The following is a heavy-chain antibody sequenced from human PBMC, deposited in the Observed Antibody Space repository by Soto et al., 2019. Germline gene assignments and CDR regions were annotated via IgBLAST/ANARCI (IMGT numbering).Heavy chain of an antibody. J-gene: IGHJ3*02. CDR2: IYPGDSDT. CDR3: ARGELTYYDFWSGYFGSPDAFDI. D-gene: IGHD3-3*01. Sequence: GESLKISCKGSGYSFTSYWIGWVRQMPGKGLEWMGIIYPGDSDTRYSPSFQGQVTISADKSISTAYLQWSSLRSEDTAVYYCARGELTYYDFWSGYFGSPDAFDIWGQGTMVTVSS. CDR1: GYSFTSYW. V-gene: IGHV5-51*01.